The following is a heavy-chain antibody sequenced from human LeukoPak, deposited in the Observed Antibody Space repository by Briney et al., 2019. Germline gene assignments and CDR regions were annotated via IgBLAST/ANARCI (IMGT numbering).Heavy chain of an antibody. V-gene: IGHV4-31*03. J-gene: IGHJ4*02. D-gene: IGHD3-10*01. Sequence: PSQTLSLTCTVSGGSISSGGYYWSWIRQHPGKGLEWIGYIYYSGSTYYNPSLKSRVTISVDTSKNQFSLKLSSVTAADTAVYYCAREYGSGSYSHFDYWGQGTLVTVSS. CDR2: IYYSGST. CDR1: GGSISSGGYY. CDR3: AREYGSGSYSHFDY.